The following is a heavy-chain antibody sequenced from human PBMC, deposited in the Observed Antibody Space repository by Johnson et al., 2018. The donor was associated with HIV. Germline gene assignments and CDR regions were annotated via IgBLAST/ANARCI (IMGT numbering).Heavy chain of an antibody. CDR1: GFTFSSYG. CDR2: LRYDGSNK. D-gene: IGHD5-18*01. J-gene: IGHJ3*02. V-gene: IGHV3-30*02. CDR3: AKDRVDTAMVANAFDI. Sequence: QVQLVESGGGVVQPGGSLRLSCAASGFTFSSYGMHWVRQAPGKGLEWVAFLRYDGSNKYYADSMKGRLTLSRDNYKTTMYLQMHRLRAEATAVYYCAKDRVDTAMVANAFDIWGQGTMVTVSS.